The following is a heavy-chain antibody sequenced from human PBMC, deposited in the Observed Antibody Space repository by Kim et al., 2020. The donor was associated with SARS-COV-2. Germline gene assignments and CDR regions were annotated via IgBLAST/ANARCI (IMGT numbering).Heavy chain of an antibody. CDR3: AREVYYYGSGRQYYFDY. V-gene: IGHV1-69*13. D-gene: IGHD3-10*01. J-gene: IGHJ4*02. Sequence: SVKVSCKASGGTFSSYAISWVRQAPGQGLEWMGGIIPIFGTANYAQKFQGRVTITADESTSTAYMELSSLRSEDTAVYYCAREVYYYGSGRQYYFDYWGQGTLVTVSS. CDR2: IIPIFGTA. CDR1: GGTFSSYA.